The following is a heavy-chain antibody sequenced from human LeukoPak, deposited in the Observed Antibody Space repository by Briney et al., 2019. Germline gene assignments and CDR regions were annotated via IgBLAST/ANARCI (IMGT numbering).Heavy chain of an antibody. CDR3: ARDGGGYSSSWGNWFDP. D-gene: IGHD6-13*01. J-gene: IGHJ5*02. V-gene: IGHV1-18*01. CDR2: ISAYNGNT. CDR1: GYTFTSYG. Sequence: GASVKVSCKASGYTFTSYGISWVRQAPGQGLEWMGWISAYNGNTNYAQKLQGRVTMATDTSTSTAYMELRSLRSDDTAVYYCARDGGGYSSSWGNWFDPWGQGTLVTVSS.